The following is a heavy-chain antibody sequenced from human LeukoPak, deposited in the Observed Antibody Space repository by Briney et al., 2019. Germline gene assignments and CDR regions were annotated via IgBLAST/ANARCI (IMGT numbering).Heavy chain of an antibody. V-gene: IGHV1-2*02. J-gene: IGHJ4*02. Sequence: ASVKASCKASGYTFTGYYMHWVRQAPGQGLEWMGWINPNSGGTNYAQKFQGRVTMTRDTSISTAYMELSRLRSDDTAVYYCARDGGIGSGYDYDYWGQGTLVTVSS. CDR2: INPNSGGT. CDR1: GYTFTGYY. CDR3: ARDGGIGSGYDYDY. D-gene: IGHD5-12*01.